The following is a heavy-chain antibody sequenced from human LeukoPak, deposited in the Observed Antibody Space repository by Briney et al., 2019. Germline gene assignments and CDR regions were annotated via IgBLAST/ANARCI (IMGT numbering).Heavy chain of an antibody. CDR3: ARAPDTAMVIGIDY. D-gene: IGHD5-18*01. CDR2: INHSGST. J-gene: IGHJ4*02. Sequence: SETLSLTCAVYGGSFSGYYWSWIRQPPGKGREWIGEINHSGSTNYNPSLKSRVAISVDTSKNQFSLKLSSVTAADTAVYYCARAPDTAMVIGIDYWGQGTLVTVSS. CDR1: GGSFSGYY. V-gene: IGHV4-34*01.